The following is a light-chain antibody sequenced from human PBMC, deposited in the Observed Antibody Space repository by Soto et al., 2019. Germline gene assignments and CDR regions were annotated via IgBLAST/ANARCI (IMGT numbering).Light chain of an antibody. V-gene: IGLV1-40*01. CDR1: SSNIGAGYY. J-gene: IGLJ3*02. CDR2: GNS. CDR3: QSYDSSLSGWV. Sequence: QSVLTQPPSLSGAPGQRVTISCTGSSSNIGAGYYVHWYQQLPGTAPKLLIYGNSNRPSGVPDRFSGSKSGTSASLAITGLQAEDEADDYCQSYDSSLSGWVFGGGTKLTVL.